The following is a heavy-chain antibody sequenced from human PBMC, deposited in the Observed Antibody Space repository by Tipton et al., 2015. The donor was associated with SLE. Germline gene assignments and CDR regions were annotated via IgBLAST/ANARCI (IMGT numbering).Heavy chain of an antibody. CDR2: IYSGGST. Sequence: SLRLSCAASGFTFSSYAMSWVRQAPGKGLEWVSVIYSGGSTYYADSVKGRFTISRDNSKNTLYLQMNSLRAEDTAVYYCAKVGATTLPGNFDYWGQGTLVTVSS. CDR1: GFTFSSYA. CDR3: AKVGATTLPGNFDY. D-gene: IGHD1-26*01. V-gene: IGHV3-23*03. J-gene: IGHJ4*02.